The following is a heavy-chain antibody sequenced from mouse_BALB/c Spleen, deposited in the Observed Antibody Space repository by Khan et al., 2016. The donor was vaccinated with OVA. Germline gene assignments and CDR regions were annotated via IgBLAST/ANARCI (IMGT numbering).Heavy chain of an antibody. Sequence: QVQLKQSGAELVRPGSSLKISCKASGYAFSNYWMNWVKLGPGQGLELIGQIYPGDGNTNYNGMFKDKATLTADNSSSTAYMQLSSLTSEDSAVFFRARYGYEFIAYWGQGTLVTVSA. J-gene: IGHJ3*01. V-gene: IGHV1-80*01. CDR1: GYAFSNYW. CDR3: ARYGYEFIAY. CDR2: IYPGDGNT. D-gene: IGHD2-14*01.